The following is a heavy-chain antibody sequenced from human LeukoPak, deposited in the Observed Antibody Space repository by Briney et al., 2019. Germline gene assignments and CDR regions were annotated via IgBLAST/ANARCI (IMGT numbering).Heavy chain of an antibody. CDR1: GDTFSTNA. Sequence: ASVKVSCKASGDTFSTNALSWVRLAPGQGLEWVGGFIPLFGSAHYAQKLQGRITITTDESTSTAYMVLSNLRSDDTAVYYCARGGGRYESTGFFAGPFDYWGQGTVVTVSS. D-gene: IGHD3-22*01. CDR2: FIPLFGSA. CDR3: ARGGGRYESTGFFAGPFDY. J-gene: IGHJ4*02. V-gene: IGHV1-69*05.